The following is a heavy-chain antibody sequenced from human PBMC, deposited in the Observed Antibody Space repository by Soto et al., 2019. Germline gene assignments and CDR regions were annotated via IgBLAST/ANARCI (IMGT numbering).Heavy chain of an antibody. CDR3: ARSGYSYGSNQVLY. CDR2: IYYSRIT. V-gene: IGHV4-31*03. D-gene: IGHD5-18*01. CDR1: GGSISSGGYY. J-gene: IGHJ4*02. Sequence: PSETLSLTCTVSGGSISSGGYYWSWIRQHPGKGLEWIGYIYYSRITYYNPSLKRRVTISVDTSKDQFSLKLSSVTAAETVVYYCARSGYSYGSNQVLYWGQGTPVTVPS.